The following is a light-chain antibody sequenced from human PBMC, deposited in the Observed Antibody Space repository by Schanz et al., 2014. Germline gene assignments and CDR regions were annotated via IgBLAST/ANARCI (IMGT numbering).Light chain of an antibody. V-gene: IGKV1-9*01. CDR3: QHYNTYSGT. CDR1: QGISSY. CDR2: PAS. Sequence: IQLTQSPSSLSASVGDRVTITCRASQGISSYLAWSQQKPGKAPKLLIYPASTLQSGVPQRLSGGGSGTDFTLTISSLQPDDFATYYCQHYNTYSGTFGQGTKVEIK. J-gene: IGKJ1*01.